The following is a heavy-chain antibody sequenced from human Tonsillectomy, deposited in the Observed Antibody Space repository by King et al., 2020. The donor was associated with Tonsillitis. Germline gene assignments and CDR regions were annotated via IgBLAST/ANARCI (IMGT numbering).Heavy chain of an antibody. CDR1: GFTFSYYS. J-gene: IGHJ4*02. CDR3: ARGDYYYTSGFADY. Sequence: QLVQSGGGLVKPGGSLRLSCAASGFTFSYYSMNWVRQAPGKGLEWVSSISSSSTDIYYADSVKGRFTISRDNAKNSLYLQMNSLRAEDTSVYYCARGDYYYTSGFADYWGQGTLVTVSS. CDR2: ISSSSTDI. D-gene: IGHD3-22*01. V-gene: IGHV3-21*01.